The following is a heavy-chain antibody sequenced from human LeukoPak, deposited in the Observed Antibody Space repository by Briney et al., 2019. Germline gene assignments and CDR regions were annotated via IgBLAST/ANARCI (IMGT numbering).Heavy chain of an antibody. J-gene: IGHJ3*02. CDR1: GFMSTLYS. CDR2: ISNSGDRI. Sequence: PGGSLRLSCTTSGFMSTLYSMSWVRQSPGKGLELISYISNSGDRIYYADSVKGRFTISRDNAKNSLYLQMNSLRAEDTAVYYCARDRGGGPRDAFDIWGQGTMVTVSS. V-gene: IGHV3-48*04. D-gene: IGHD3-10*01. CDR3: ARDRGGGPRDAFDI.